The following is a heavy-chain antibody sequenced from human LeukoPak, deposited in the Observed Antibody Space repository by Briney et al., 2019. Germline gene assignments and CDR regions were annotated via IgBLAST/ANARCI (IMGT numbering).Heavy chain of an antibody. V-gene: IGHV4-30-2*01. D-gene: IGHD2-15*01. J-gene: IGHJ5*02. CDR1: GGSISSGGYS. CDR2: IYHSGST. Sequence: SETLSFTCAVSGGSISSGGYSWSWIRQPPGKGLEWIGYIYHSGSTYYNPSLKSRVTISVDRSKNQFSLKLSSVTAADTAVYYCARGEVVAATQSWFDPWGQGTLVTVSS. CDR3: ARGEVVAATQSWFDP.